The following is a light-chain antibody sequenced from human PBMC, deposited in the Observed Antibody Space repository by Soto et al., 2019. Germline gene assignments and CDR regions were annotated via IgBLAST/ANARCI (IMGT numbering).Light chain of an antibody. J-gene: IGLJ1*01. CDR3: AAWDDSLSGPV. V-gene: IGLV1-47*01. Sequence: QSVLTQPPSASGTPGQRVTISCSGSSSNIGTNYVYWYQQLPGTAPKLLIYRNNQRPSAVPDRFSGSKSGTSASLAISGLRSEDEADYYCAAWDDSLSGPVFGTGTKVTVL. CDR1: SSNIGTNY. CDR2: RNN.